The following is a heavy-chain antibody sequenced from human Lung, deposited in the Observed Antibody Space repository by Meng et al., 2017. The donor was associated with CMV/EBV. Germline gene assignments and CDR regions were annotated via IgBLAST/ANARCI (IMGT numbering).Heavy chain of an antibody. V-gene: IGHV3-7*01. CDR2: IKQDESEI. CDR1: GFTFSSFW. J-gene: IGHJ6*04. Sequence: GGSLRLXCAASGFTFSSFWMAWVRQAPGKGLEWVGNIKQDESEIQYVGSVKGRFTITRDNAKNSLFLQMNSLRAEDTAVYYCARSMLEVNRYYYGMDVWGEGXPVTFSS. CDR3: ARSMLEVNRYYYGMDV. D-gene: IGHD1-1*01.